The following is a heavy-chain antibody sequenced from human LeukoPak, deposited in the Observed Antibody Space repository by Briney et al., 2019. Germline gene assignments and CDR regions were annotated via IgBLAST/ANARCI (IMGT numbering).Heavy chain of an antibody. CDR3: ARDQDGYSRFDY. V-gene: IGHV4-31*03. D-gene: IGHD5-24*01. CDR1: GGSIISGGHY. Sequence: SETLSLTCTVSGGSIISGGHYWSWLRQHPGQGLEWIGYIYYSGTTYYNPSLKSRVTISVDTSVNQFSLRLTSVTAADTAVYYCARDQDGYSRFDYWGQGTLVTVSS. CDR2: IYYSGTT. J-gene: IGHJ4*02.